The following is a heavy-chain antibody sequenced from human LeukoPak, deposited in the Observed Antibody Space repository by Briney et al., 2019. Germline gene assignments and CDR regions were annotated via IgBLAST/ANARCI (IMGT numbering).Heavy chain of an antibody. CDR3: AKDILTGPNLFHY. CDR1: GFTFSSYA. D-gene: IGHD3-9*01. V-gene: IGHV3-23*01. Sequence: GGSLRLSCGASGFTFSSYAMSWVRQALGKGLEWVSAISGSGGSTYYADSVKGRFTISRDNSKNTLYLQMNSLRAEDTAVYYCAKDILTGPNLFHYWGQGTLVTVSS. J-gene: IGHJ4*02. CDR2: ISGSGGST.